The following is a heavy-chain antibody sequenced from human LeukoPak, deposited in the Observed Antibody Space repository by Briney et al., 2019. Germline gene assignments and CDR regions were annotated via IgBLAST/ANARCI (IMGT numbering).Heavy chain of an antibody. CDR1: GFTFVSHG. CDR3: AELGITMIGGV. D-gene: IGHD3-10*02. CDR2: IRYDGSLK. Sequence: GGSLRLSCVVSGFTFVSHGMHWVRQAPGKGLEWVSFIRYDGSLKYYADSVKGRFTISRDNAKNSLYLQMNSLRAEDTAVYYCAELGITMIGGVWGKGTTVTISS. V-gene: IGHV3-30*02. J-gene: IGHJ6*04.